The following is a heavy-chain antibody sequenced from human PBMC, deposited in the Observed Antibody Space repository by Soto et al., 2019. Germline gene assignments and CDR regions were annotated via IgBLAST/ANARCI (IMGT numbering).Heavy chain of an antibody. Sequence: EVQLLESGGGLVQPGGSLRLSCAASGFTFSNYAMNWVRQAPGRGLEWVSTITASGITPYYADSVKGGFTISRDNSKNTLYLQMNSLRADDTAVYYCAKRIEWELHYWGQGTLVTVSS. CDR1: GFTFSNYA. J-gene: IGHJ4*02. D-gene: IGHD1-26*01. CDR3: AKRIEWELHY. V-gene: IGHV3-23*01. CDR2: ITASGITP.